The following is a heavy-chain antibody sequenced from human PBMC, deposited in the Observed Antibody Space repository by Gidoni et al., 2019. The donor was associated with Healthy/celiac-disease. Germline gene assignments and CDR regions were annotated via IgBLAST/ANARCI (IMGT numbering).Heavy chain of an antibody. Sequence: QVQLQQWGAGLLKSSATLSLTFVVYGGSFSGYYWSWHRQTPGKGLEWIGEIKHSGSTNYNPSLKSRVIISVDTSKNQLYLKLSSGTAADTSVYDCARGLGTLMTARCCYMEVGGKGTTGTGAS. CDR3: ARGLGTLMTARCCYMEV. V-gene: IGHV4-34*02. J-gene: IGHJ6*03. CDR2: IKHSGST. D-gene: IGHD1-1*01. CDR1: GGSFSGYY.